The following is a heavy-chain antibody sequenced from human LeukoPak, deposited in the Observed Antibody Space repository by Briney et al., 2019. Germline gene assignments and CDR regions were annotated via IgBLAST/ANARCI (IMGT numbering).Heavy chain of an antibody. CDR1: GGSFSGYY. J-gene: IGHJ5*02. V-gene: IGHV4-34*01. D-gene: IGHD3-3*01. CDR3: AGLYYDARRTFDP. CDR2: INHSGST. Sequence: SETLSLTCAVYGGSFSGYYWSWIRQPPGKGLEWIGEINHSGSTNYNPSLKSRVTISVDTSKNQFSLKLSSVTAADTAVYYCAGLYYDARRTFDPWGQGTLVTVSS.